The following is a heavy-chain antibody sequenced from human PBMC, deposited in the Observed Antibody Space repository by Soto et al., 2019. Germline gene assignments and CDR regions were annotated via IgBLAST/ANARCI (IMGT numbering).Heavy chain of an antibody. CDR3: ASDGGAARPFDY. Sequence: QVQLVQSGAEVKKPGSSLKVSCKSSGCTFSSYDISGVRQAPGHGLEWMGGIIPIFGTANYAQKFQGRVTITADESTSTAYMELSSLRSEDTAVYYCASDGGAARPFDYWGQGTLVTVSS. J-gene: IGHJ4*02. D-gene: IGHD6-6*01. CDR1: GCTFSSYD. CDR2: IIPIFGTA. V-gene: IGHV1-69*12.